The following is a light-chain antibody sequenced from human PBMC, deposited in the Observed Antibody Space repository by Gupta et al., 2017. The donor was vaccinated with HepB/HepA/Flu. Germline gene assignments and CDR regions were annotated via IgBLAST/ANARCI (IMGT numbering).Light chain of an antibody. CDR2: SNN. Sequence: QPVLTQPPSASGTPGQSVTISCSGSSSNIGRNTVNWYHQLPGTAPKLLIYSNNLRPSGVPDRFSGSKSGTSASLAISGLQSEDEADYYCAAWDDSLNSYVFGTGTKVTVL. CDR1: SSNIGRNT. CDR3: AAWDDSLNSYV. J-gene: IGLJ1*01. V-gene: IGLV1-44*01.